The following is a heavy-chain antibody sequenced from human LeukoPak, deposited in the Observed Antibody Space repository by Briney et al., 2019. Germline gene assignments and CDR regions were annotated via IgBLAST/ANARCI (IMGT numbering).Heavy chain of an antibody. J-gene: IGHJ5*02. CDR2: IYTSGST. CDR3: ARERDYGDYAQNWFDP. V-gene: IGHV4-4*08. Sequence: PSETLSLTCTVSGGSISTYYWSWIRQPPGKGLEWIGYIYTSGSTNYNPSLKSRVTMSVDTSKNQFSLKLSSVTAADTAVYYCARERDYGDYAQNWFDPWGQGTLVTVSS. CDR1: GGSISTYY. D-gene: IGHD4-17*01.